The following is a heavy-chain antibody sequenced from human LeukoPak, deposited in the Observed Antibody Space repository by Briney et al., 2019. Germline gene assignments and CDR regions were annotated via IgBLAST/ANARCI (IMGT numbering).Heavy chain of an antibody. Sequence: GSLRLSCAASGFTFSSYAMSWIRQPPGKGLEWIGEINHSGSTNYNPSLKSRVTISVDTSKNQFSLKLSSVTAADTAVYYCARGCGYSYGLHYYCGMDVWGQGTTVTVSS. V-gene: IGHV4-34*01. J-gene: IGHJ6*02. CDR1: GFTFSSYA. CDR2: INHSGST. D-gene: IGHD5-18*01. CDR3: ARGCGYSYGLHYYCGMDV.